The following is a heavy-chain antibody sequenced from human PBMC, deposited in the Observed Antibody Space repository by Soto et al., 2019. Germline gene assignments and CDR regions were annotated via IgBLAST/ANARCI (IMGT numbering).Heavy chain of an antibody. CDR3: ARGGEEVKWFGESPNYYYYYMDV. CDR2: ISSSGSTI. J-gene: IGHJ6*03. CDR1: GFTFSDYY. Sequence: GGSLRLSCAASGFTFSDYYMSWIRQAPGKGLEWVSYISSSGSTIYYADSVKGRFTISRDNAKNSLYLQMNSLRAEDTAVYYCARGGEEVKWFGESPNYYYYYMDVWGKGTTVTVSS. D-gene: IGHD3-10*01. V-gene: IGHV3-11*01.